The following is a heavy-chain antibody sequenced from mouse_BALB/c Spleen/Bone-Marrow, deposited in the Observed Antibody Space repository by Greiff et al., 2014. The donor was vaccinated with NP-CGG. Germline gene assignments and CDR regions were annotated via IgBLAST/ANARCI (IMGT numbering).Heavy chain of an antibody. CDR1: GFTFTSSW. CDR2: IHPNSGNT. V-gene: IGHV1S130*01. D-gene: IGHD2-14*01. Sequence: VQLQQSGSVLVRPGTSVNLSCKVSGFTFTSSWMHWAKQRPGQGLEWIGDIHPNSGNTYYNEKFKGKATLTVDSSSSTAYVDLSSLTSEDSAVYFCARSYRFWYFDVWGAGTTVTVSS. J-gene: IGHJ1*01. CDR3: ARSYRFWYFDV.